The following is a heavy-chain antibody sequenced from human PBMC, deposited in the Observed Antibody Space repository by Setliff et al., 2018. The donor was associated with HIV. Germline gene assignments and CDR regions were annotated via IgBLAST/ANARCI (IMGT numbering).Heavy chain of an antibody. CDR2: IYHSGGT. V-gene: IGHV4-38-2*01. D-gene: IGHD2-21*01. CDR1: GYFISSGYD. CDR3: ARASRWGSIPFDY. Sequence: SETLSLTCDVPGYFISSGYDWGWIRQPPGKGLEWIGSIYHSGGTYYNPSLKSRITMSIDTSKNQFSLKLYSVAAADTAVYFCARASRWGSIPFDYRVQRLLVTVSS. J-gene: IGHJ4*02.